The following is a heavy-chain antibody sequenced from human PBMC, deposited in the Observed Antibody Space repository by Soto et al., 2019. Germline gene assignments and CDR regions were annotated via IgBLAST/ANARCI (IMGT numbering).Heavy chain of an antibody. Sequence: WETLSLTCTVSGGSISSNYWTWIRQPPGKGLEWIGYVYNSGSTNYNPSLKSRVTIPEDTAKSQFSLKVNSMNAADTAVYYCSRYRREAVAGYTLDYWGQGILVTVSS. D-gene: IGHD6-13*01. CDR3: SRYRREAVAGYTLDY. J-gene: IGHJ4*02. CDR2: VYNSGST. CDR1: GGSISSNY. V-gene: IGHV4-59*01.